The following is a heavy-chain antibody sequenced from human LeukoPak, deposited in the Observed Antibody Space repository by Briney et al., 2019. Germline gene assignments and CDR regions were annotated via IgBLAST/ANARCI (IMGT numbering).Heavy chain of an antibody. Sequence: ASVQVSCKVSGYTLTELSMHWVRQARGKGLEWMGGFDPEDGETVYAQRFQGRVTMTEDTSTGTAFMELSSLRSEDTAVYYCATGNYYDKSGYYPSGYWGQGTLVTVSS. CDR3: ATGNYYDKSGYYPSGY. J-gene: IGHJ4*02. CDR2: FDPEDGET. D-gene: IGHD3-22*01. V-gene: IGHV1-24*01. CDR1: GYTLTELS.